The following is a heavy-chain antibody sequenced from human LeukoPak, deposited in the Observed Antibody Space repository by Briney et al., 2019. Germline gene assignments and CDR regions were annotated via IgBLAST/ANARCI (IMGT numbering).Heavy chain of an antibody. Sequence: GSLRLSCAASGFTFSSYWMHWVRQAPGKGLGWVSRINSDGSSTSYADSVKGRFTISRDNAKNTLYLQMNSLRAEDTAVYYCARPYSSGYYSEYFQHWGQGTLVTVSS. V-gene: IGHV3-74*01. D-gene: IGHD3-22*01. CDR1: GFTFSSYW. CDR2: INSDGSST. CDR3: ARPYSSGYYSEYFQH. J-gene: IGHJ1*01.